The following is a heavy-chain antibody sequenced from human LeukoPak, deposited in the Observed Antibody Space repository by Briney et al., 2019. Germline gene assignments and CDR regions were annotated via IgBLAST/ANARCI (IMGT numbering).Heavy chain of an antibody. V-gene: IGHV3-23*01. J-gene: IGHJ4*02. CDR1: GFTFSSYA. CDR2: ISGSGGST. D-gene: IGHD3-16*02. Sequence: GGSLRLSCAASGFTFSSYAMSWVRQAPGKGLEWVSAISGSGGSTYYADSVKGRSTISRDNSKNTLYLQMNSLRAEDTAVYYCAKGSMITFGGVIALNYFDYWGQGTLVTVSS. CDR3: AKGSMITFGGVIALNYFDY.